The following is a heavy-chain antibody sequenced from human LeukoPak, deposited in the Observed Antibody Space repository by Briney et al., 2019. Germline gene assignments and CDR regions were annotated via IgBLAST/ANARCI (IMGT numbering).Heavy chain of an antibody. CDR2: IYYSGDT. J-gene: IGHJ4*02. D-gene: IGHD3-3*01. CDR3: ARRRGDFWSDYYAFDY. V-gene: IGHV4-59*08. Sequence: NPSETLSLPCTVSGGSISTSYWSWIRQPPGKGLEWIGYIYYSGDTNYNPSLTSRVTISLEKSKNQFSLKLSSVTAADTAVYYCARRRGDFWSDYYAFDYWGQGTLVTISS. CDR1: GGSISTSY.